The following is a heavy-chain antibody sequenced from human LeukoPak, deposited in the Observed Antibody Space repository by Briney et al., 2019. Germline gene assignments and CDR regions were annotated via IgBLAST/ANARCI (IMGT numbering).Heavy chain of an antibody. Sequence: GGSLRLSCTVSGFTLSSYEMSWIRQAPGKGLKWVSSVDYSADSTHYADSVMGRFTISRDNSKNSLYLQMNSLRAEDTAVYYCVRDHHRRHYDSQARDTFDIWGQGTMVTVSS. CDR3: VRDHHRRHYDSQARDTFDI. V-gene: IGHV3-23*01. D-gene: IGHD3-22*01. CDR1: GFTLSSYE. J-gene: IGHJ3*02. CDR2: VDYSADST.